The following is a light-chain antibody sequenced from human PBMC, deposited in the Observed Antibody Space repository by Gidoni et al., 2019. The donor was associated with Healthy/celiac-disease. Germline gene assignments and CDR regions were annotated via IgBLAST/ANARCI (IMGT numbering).Light chain of an antibody. J-gene: IGKJ1*01. CDR1: QSVSSSY. CDR3: QQYGSSPG. CDR2: GAS. V-gene: IGKV3-20*01. Sequence: VLPQSPGTLSLSPGERATLSCRASQSVSSSYLAWYQQKPGQAPRLLIYGASSRATGIPDRFSGSGSGTDFTLTISRLEPEDFAVYYCQQYGSSPGFGQGTKVEIK.